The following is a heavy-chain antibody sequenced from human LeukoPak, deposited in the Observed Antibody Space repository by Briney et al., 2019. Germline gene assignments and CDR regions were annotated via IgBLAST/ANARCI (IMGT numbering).Heavy chain of an antibody. D-gene: IGHD3-10*02. CDR1: EFILSRYA. CDR3: AELGITMIGGV. V-gene: IGHV3-23*01. CDR2: LGISGDYS. J-gene: IGHJ6*04. Sequence: GGSLRLSCVAYEFILSRYAVSWVRQAPGKGLQWVSSLGISGDYSWYAGSVKGRFTISRDVSKNTLYLQMNSLGVEDTAVYYCAELGITMIGGVWGKGTTVTISS.